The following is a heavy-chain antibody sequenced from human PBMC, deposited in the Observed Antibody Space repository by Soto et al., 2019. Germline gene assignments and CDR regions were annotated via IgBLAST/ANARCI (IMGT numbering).Heavy chain of an antibody. CDR1: GGSINSRYW. V-gene: IGHV4-4*02. CDR3: ARGYGRNFDY. D-gene: IGHD5-18*01. J-gene: IGHJ4*02. Sequence: PSETLSLTCAVSGGSINSRYWWSWVRQSPGKGLEWIGEIYHSGSTNYNPSLKSRVTISVDTSKNQFSLKLSSVTAADTAVYYCARGYGRNFDYWGQGTLVTVSS. CDR2: IYHSGST.